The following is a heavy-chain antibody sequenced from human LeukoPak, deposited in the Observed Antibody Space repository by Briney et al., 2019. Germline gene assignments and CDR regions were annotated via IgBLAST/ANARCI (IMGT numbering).Heavy chain of an antibody. J-gene: IGHJ4*02. CDR2: IRYDGSNK. Sequence: GGSLRLSCAASGFTFSSYGMHWVRQAPGKGLEWVAFIRYDGSNKYYADSVKGRFTISRDNSKNTLYLQMNSLRAEDTAVYFCARGGVQGVITYYFDFWGQGTLVTVSS. CDR1: GFTFSSYG. V-gene: IGHV3-30*02. D-gene: IGHD3-10*01. CDR3: ARGGVQGVITYYFDF.